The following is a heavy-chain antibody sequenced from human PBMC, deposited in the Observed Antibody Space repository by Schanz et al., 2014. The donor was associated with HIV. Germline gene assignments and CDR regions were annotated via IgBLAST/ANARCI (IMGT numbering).Heavy chain of an antibody. CDR2: INEDGSST. Sequence: EVQLVESGGGLVQPGGSLTVSCAASGFTFSDYWMHWVRQAPGKGLVWVSRINEDGSSTRYADSVKGRFTISRDNARNTLYLQMSSLRAEDTAVYYCAKEGGYSGYDHGWLDPWGQGTLVTVSS. CDR1: GFTFSDYW. J-gene: IGHJ5*02. V-gene: IGHV3-74*01. CDR3: AKEGGYSGYDHGWLDP. D-gene: IGHD5-12*01.